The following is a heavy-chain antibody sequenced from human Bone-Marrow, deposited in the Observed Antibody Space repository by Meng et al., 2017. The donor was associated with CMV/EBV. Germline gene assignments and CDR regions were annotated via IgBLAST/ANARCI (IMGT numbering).Heavy chain of an antibody. Sequence: SETLSLTCTVSVGSISSSSYYWGWIRQPPGKGLEWIGSIYYSGSTYYNPSLKSRVTISVDTSKNQFSLKLSSVTAADTAVYYCARQAGTVVGATGYLDYWGQGTLVTVSS. CDR1: VGSISSSSYY. V-gene: IGHV4-39*01. J-gene: IGHJ4*02. D-gene: IGHD1-26*01. CDR2: IYYSGST. CDR3: ARQAGTVVGATGYLDY.